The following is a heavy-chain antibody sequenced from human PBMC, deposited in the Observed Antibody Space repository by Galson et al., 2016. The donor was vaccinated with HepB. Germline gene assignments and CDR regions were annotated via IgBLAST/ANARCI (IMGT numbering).Heavy chain of an antibody. D-gene: IGHD6-19*01. CDR2: INPADSGT. V-gene: IGHV5-51*01. Sequence: QSGAEVKKPGESLKISCKGSGNSFINRWIGWVRQMPGKGLEWMGLINPADSGTAYSPSFQGQVTFSVDQSSTTAYLQWSSLKSSGTAMYYCARHPGRPAGSLDYWGQGTLVTVSS. CDR3: ARHPGRPAGSLDY. J-gene: IGHJ4*02. CDR1: GNSFINRW.